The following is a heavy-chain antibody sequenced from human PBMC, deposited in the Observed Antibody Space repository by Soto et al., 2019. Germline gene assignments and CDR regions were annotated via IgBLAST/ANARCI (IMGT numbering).Heavy chain of an antibody. D-gene: IGHD6-13*01. Sequence: GESLKISCKGSGSSFTSYWIGWVRQMPGKGLEWMGIIYPGDSDTRYSPSFQGQVTISADKSISTAYLKWSSLKASDSAMYYCARRLGSSRYSDFDYWGQGTLVTVSS. CDR3: ARRLGSSRYSDFDY. CDR2: IYPGDSDT. CDR1: GSSFTSYW. V-gene: IGHV5-51*01. J-gene: IGHJ4*02.